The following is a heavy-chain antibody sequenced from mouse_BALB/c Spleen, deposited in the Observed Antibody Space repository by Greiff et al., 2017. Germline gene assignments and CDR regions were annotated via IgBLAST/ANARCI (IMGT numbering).Heavy chain of an antibody. CDR3: ARSGHYAMDY. Sequence: DVQLQESGPGLVKPSQSLSLTCTVTGYSITSDYAWNWIRQFPGNKLEWMGYISYSGSTSYNPSLKSRISITRDTSKNQFFLQLNSVTTEDTATYYCARSGHYAMDYWGQGTSVTVSS. J-gene: IGHJ4*01. CDR1: GYSITSDYA. D-gene: IGHD3-1*01. CDR2: ISYSGST. V-gene: IGHV3-2*02.